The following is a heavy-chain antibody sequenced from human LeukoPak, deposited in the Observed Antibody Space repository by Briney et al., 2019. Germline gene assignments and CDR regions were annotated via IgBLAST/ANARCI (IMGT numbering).Heavy chain of an antibody. V-gene: IGHV3-11*04. J-gene: IGHJ6*03. CDR3: ARDPPYSSSWYDDYYYMDV. CDR2: ISSSWSTI. D-gene: IGHD6-13*01. CDR1: GFTFSDYY. Sequence: GGSLRLSCAASGFTFSDYYMSWIRQAPGKGLEGVSDISSSWSTIYYADAVKGRFTISRDTAKNSLYLQMNRLRAEDPAVYYCARDPPYSSSWYDDYYYMDVWAKGPRSPSP.